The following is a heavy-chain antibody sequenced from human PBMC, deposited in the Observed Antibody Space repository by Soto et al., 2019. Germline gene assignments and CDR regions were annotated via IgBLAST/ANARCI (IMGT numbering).Heavy chain of an antibody. CDR1: GSTFSDYY. CDR3: ARSGDNYNRLDY. V-gene: IGHV3-11*06. CDR2: SSNSGTFS. J-gene: IGHJ4*02. Sequence: AGGSLRLSCEGSGSTFSDYYISWIRQAPGKGLEWISYSSNSGTFSRYADSVKGRFSISRDNTKNLLYLQMNSLRAEDTAGYYCARSGDNYNRLDYWGQGAPVTVSS. D-gene: IGHD1-1*01.